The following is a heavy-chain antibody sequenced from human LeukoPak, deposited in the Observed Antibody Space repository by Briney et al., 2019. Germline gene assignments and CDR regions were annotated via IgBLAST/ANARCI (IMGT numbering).Heavy chain of an antibody. Sequence: GGSLRLSCAASGFTFSSYGMHWVRQAPGKGLEWVAVISYDGSNKYYADSVKGRFTISRDNAKNSLYLQMNSLRAEDTAVYYCARVDCSSTSCPSFDYWGQGTLVTVSS. CDR2: ISYDGSNK. CDR1: GFTFSSYG. D-gene: IGHD2-2*01. V-gene: IGHV3-30*03. CDR3: ARVDCSSTSCPSFDY. J-gene: IGHJ4*02.